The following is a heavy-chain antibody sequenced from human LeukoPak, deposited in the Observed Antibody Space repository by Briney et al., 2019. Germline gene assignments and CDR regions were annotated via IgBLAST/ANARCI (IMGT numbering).Heavy chain of an antibody. CDR1: GFTFSSYA. Sequence: PGRSLRLSCAASGFTFSSYAMHWVRQAPGKGLEWVAVISYDGSNKYYADSVKGRFTISRDNSKNTLYLQMNSLRAEDTAVYYCARDGWLLEWLPQESYYYMDVWGKGTTVTVSS. J-gene: IGHJ6*03. V-gene: IGHV3-30-3*01. CDR2: ISYDGSNK. D-gene: IGHD3-3*01. CDR3: ARDGWLLEWLPQESYYYMDV.